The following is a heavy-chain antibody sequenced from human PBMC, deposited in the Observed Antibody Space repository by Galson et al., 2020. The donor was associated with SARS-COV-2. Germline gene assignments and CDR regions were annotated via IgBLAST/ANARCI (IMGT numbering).Heavy chain of an antibody. J-gene: IGHJ4*02. CDR2: INAGNGNA. Sequence: ASVKVSCKASGYTFTSYAMHWVRQAPGQRLEWMGWINAGNGNAKYSQKFQGRVTITRDTSASTAYMELSSLRSEDTAVYYCARERPYCSGGSCYSEFNPYFDYWGQGTLVTVSS. CDR1: GYTFTSYA. CDR3: ARERPYCSGGSCYSEFNPYFDY. V-gene: IGHV1-3*01. D-gene: IGHD2-15*01.